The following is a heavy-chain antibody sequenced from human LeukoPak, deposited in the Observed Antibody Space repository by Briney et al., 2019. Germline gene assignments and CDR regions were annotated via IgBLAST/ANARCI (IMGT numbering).Heavy chain of an antibody. J-gene: IGHJ4*02. V-gene: IGHV3-30*18. CDR2: ISHDGSNK. CDR1: GFTFSSYG. Sequence: GRSLRLSCAASGFTFSSYGMHWVRQAPGKGLEWVAVISHDGSNKYYADSVKGRFTISRDSSKNTLYLQMNSLRAEDTAVYYCAKDLSGYIDYWGQGTLVTVSS. D-gene: IGHD3-22*01. CDR3: AKDLSGYIDY.